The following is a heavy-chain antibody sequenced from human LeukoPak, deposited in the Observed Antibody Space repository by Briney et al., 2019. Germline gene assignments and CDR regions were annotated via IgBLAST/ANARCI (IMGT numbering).Heavy chain of an antibody. V-gene: IGHV4-59*01. CDR1: GGSISSYY. D-gene: IGHD2-15*01. CDR2: THYSGIT. J-gene: IGHJ3*02. Sequence: SETLSLTCTVSGGSISSYYWSWIRQPPGKGLEWIGYTHYSGITKYTPSLKSRVTISVDTSKNQFSLKLSSVTAADTAVYYCARVDCSGGSCYAFDIWGQGTMVTVSS. CDR3: ARVDCSGGSCYAFDI.